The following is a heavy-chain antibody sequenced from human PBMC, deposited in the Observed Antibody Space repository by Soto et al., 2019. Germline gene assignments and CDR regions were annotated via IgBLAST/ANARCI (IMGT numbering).Heavy chain of an antibody. J-gene: IGHJ4*02. CDR3: AKVSRPLSYYFDY. V-gene: IGHV3-23*01. Sequence: SLRLSCAASGFTFSSYAMSWVRQAPGKGLEWVSAISGSGGSTYYADSVKGRFTISRDNSKNTLYLQMNSLRAEDTAVYYCAKVSRPLSYYFDYWGQGTLVTVSS. CDR2: ISGSGGST. CDR1: GFTFSSYA.